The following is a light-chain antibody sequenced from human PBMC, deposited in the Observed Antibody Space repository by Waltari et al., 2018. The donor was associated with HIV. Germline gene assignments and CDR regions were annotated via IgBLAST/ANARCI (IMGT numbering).Light chain of an antibody. CDR2: EVS. CDR3: SSYAGSNNLV. Sequence: QSALTQPPSASGSPGQSLTIPCPGTSIDVGGYTYVPWYQQHPGKAPKLIIYEVSKRPSGVPDRFSGSKSGNTASLTVSGLQAEDEADYYCSSYAGSNNLVFGGGTKLTVL. CDR1: SIDVGGYTY. J-gene: IGLJ3*02. V-gene: IGLV2-8*01.